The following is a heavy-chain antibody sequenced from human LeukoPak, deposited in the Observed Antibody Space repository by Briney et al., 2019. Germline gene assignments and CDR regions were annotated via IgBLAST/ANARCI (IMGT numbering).Heavy chain of an antibody. CDR1: GGTFSSYA. J-gene: IGHJ3*02. Sequence: SVKVSCKASGGTFSSYAISWVRQAPGQGLEWMGGIIPIFGTANYAQKFQGRVTITADESTSTAYMELSSLRSEDTAVYYCAREDEMATRKDAFDIWGQGTMVTASS. D-gene: IGHD5-24*01. V-gene: IGHV1-69*13. CDR3: AREDEMATRKDAFDI. CDR2: IIPIFGTA.